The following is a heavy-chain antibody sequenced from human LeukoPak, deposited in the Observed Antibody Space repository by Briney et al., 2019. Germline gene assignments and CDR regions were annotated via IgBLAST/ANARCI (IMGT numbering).Heavy chain of an antibody. CDR3: ARAYYDSSGYYPRFDY. CDR1: GYTFTSYD. J-gene: IGHJ4*02. V-gene: IGHV1-8*01. D-gene: IGHD3-22*01. Sequence: ASVKVSCKASGYTFTSYDINWVRQATGRGLEWMGWMNPNSGNTGYAQKFQGRVTMTRNTSISTAYMELSSLRSEDTAVYYCARAYYDSSGYYPRFDYWGQGTLVTVSS. CDR2: MNPNSGNT.